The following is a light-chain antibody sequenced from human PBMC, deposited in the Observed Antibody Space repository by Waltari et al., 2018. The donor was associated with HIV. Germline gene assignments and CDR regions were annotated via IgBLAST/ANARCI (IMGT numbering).Light chain of an antibody. CDR1: QSVLYSSNNKNY. V-gene: IGKV4-1*01. CDR2: WAS. CDR3: HQYYTTPQT. J-gene: IGKJ1*01. Sequence: DILVTQSPDSLAFSLGERATITCKSSQSVLYSSNNKNYLAWYQQKPGQPPKLLIYWASARESGVPDRFSGSGSGTDFTLTINSLRAEDAAVYFCHQYYTTPQTFGQGTKVEIK.